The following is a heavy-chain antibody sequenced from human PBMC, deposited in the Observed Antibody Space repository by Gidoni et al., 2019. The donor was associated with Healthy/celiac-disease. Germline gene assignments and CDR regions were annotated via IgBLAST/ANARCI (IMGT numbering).Heavy chain of an antibody. CDR3: ARGTFWSGYSFFDY. CDR1: GGTCSSYA. D-gene: IGHD3-3*01. Sequence: QVQLVQSGAEAKKPGSSVKVSCKASGGTCSSYAISWVRQAPGQGLEWMGGIIPIFGTATYAQKFQGRVTITADESTSTAYMELSSLRSEDTAVYYCARGTFWSGYSFFDYWGQGTLVTVSS. J-gene: IGHJ4*02. V-gene: IGHV1-69*01. CDR2: IIPIFGTA.